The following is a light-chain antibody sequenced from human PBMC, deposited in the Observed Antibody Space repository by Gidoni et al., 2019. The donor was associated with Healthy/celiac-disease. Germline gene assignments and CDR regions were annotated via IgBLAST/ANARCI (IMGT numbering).Light chain of an antibody. V-gene: IGKV1-33*01. CDR1: QDTSNY. Sequence: DIQMTQSPSSLSASVGDRVTITCQASQDTSNYLNWYQQKPGKAPKLLIYDASNFETGVPSRFSGRGSGTNFTFTISSLQPEDIATYYCQQYDNLPWTFGQGTKVEIK. J-gene: IGKJ1*01. CDR3: QQYDNLPWT. CDR2: DAS.